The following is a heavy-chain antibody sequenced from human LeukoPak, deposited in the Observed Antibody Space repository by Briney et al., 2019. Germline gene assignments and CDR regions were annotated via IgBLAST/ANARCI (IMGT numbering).Heavy chain of an antibody. CDR3: ARAYSSSWYFNWFDP. CDR1: GGSISSYY. CDR2: IYYSGST. Sequence: PSETLSLTCTVSGGSISSYYWSWIRQPPGKGLEWIGSIYYSGSTYYNASLESRVTISVDTSKNQFSLKLSSVTAADTAVYYCARAYSSSWYFNWFDPWGQGTLVTVSS. J-gene: IGHJ5*02. V-gene: IGHV4-39*07. D-gene: IGHD6-13*01.